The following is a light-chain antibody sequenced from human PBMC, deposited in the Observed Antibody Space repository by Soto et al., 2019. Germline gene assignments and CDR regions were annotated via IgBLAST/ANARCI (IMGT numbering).Light chain of an antibody. CDR3: QQRSNWPPKYT. J-gene: IGKJ2*01. CDR1: QSVGYY. CDR2: DAS. V-gene: IGKV3-11*01. Sequence: EIVLTQSPGTLSLSPGERATLSCRASQSVGYYLAWYQQKPGQGPRLLIYDASKRATGIPARFSGSGSGTDFTLTISSLEPEDFAVYYCQQRSNWPPKYTFGQGTKLDIK.